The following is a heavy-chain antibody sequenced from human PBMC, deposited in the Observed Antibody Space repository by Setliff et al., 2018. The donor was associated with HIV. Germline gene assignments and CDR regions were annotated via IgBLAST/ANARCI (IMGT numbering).Heavy chain of an antibody. D-gene: IGHD3-22*01. CDR1: GFAFSTFD. V-gene: IGHV3-23*01. Sequence: PGGSLRLSCAASGFAFSTFDMNWVRQSPAKGLEWVSAVSPGGDTTYYPDSVKGRFTVSRDDSRNMLFLQMNNLGVEDTAIYYCAKPTSGYYPRPFDLWGQGTMVTVSS. J-gene: IGHJ4*02. CDR3: AKPTSGYYPRPFDL. CDR2: VSPGGDTT.